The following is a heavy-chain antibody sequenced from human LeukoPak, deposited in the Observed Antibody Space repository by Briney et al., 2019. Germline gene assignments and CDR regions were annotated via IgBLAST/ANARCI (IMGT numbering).Heavy chain of an antibody. J-gene: IGHJ4*02. D-gene: IGHD3-16*01. CDR1: GFTFSSYA. Sequence: GGSLRLSCAASGFTFSSYAMSWVRQAPGKGLEWVANIKQDGSEKYYVDSVKGRFTISRDNAKNSLYLQMNSLRAEDTAVYYCARDSNSGGHPFDYWGQGTLVTVSS. V-gene: IGHV3-7*01. CDR3: ARDSNSGGHPFDY. CDR2: IKQDGSEK.